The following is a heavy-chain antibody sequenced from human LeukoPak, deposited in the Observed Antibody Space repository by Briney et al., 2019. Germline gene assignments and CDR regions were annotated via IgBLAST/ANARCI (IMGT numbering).Heavy chain of an antibody. V-gene: IGHV3-53*01. CDR1: GFTVSSNY. Sequence: GGSLRLSCAASGFTVSSNYMSWVRQAPGKGLEWVSVIYSGGSTYYADSVKGRSTISRDNSKNTLYLQVNSLRAEDTAVYYCARVDYYYYGMDVWGQGTTVTVSS. CDR3: ARVDYYYYGMDV. CDR2: IYSGGST. J-gene: IGHJ6*02.